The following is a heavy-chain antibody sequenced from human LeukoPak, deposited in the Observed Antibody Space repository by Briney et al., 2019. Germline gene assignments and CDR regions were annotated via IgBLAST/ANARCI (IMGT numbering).Heavy chain of an antibody. CDR3: ARQHRGYSGYDYFYY. J-gene: IGHJ4*02. CDR2: ISYSGST. CDR1: GGSISSYY. D-gene: IGHD5-12*01. V-gene: IGHV4-59*08. Sequence: PSETLSRTCTVSGGSISSYYWSWIRQPPGKGLEWIGYISYSGSTNYNPSLKSRVTISVDTSKNQFSLKLRSVTAADTAVFYCARQHRGYSGYDYFYYWGQGTLVTVSS.